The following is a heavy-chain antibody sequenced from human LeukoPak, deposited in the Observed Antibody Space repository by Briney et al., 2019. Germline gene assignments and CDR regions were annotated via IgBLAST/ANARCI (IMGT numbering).Heavy chain of an antibody. V-gene: IGHV1-2*02. CDR1: GYTFTGYY. CDR2: INPNSSGT. D-gene: IGHD2/OR15-2a*01. Sequence: ASVKVSCKASGYTFTGYYMNWVRQAPGQGLEWMGWINPNSSGTNYGQKFQGRVTMTRDTSIDTAYMELSRLRADDTAVYYCTLPLSMGDAFDIWGQGTVVTVSS. CDR3: TLPLSMGDAFDI. J-gene: IGHJ3*02.